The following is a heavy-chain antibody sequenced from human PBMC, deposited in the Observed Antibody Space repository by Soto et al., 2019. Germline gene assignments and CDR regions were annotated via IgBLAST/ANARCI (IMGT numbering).Heavy chain of an antibody. CDR1: GYTFRNFG. V-gene: IGHV1-18*01. CDR3: ARENSYFDY. CDR2: ISAYNANA. Sequence: QIQLLQSGAEVKKPGASVKVTCKASGYTFRNFGISWVRQAPGQGLEWMGWISAYNANANYALKFQGRLTMTADTSTSTAYMELRSLRSDDTAVYYCARENSYFDYWGQGTLVTVSS. J-gene: IGHJ4*02.